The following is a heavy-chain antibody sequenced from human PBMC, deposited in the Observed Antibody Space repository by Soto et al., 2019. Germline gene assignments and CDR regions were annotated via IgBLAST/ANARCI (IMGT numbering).Heavy chain of an antibody. CDR1: GYTFTSFG. D-gene: IGHD3-22*01. CDR2: IIPCTGRT. V-gene: IGHV1-18*04. Sequence: ASVKVSCKASGYTFTSFGISCVRQAPGPGTEGMGRIIPCTGRTNYAQELQGGVTMPPDTSKRTAYMELRSLRSEDTAVYYCARPIQYYYDSSGQSAWFDPWGQGTLVTVSS. CDR3: ARPIQYYYDSSGQSAWFDP. J-gene: IGHJ5*02.